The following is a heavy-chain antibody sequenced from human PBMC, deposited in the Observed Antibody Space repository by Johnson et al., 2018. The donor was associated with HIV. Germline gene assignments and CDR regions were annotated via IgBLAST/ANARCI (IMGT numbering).Heavy chain of an antibody. J-gene: IGHJ3*02. CDR3: ARASAATKGNAFDI. CDR2: IKQDGSEK. Sequence: VYLVESGGGLVQPGGSLRLSCAASGFTFSSYWMSWVRQAPGKGLEWVANIKQDGSEKYYVDSVKGRFTISIDNAKNSLYLQMNSLRAEDTALYYCARASAATKGNAFDIWGQGTMVSVFS. V-gene: IGHV3-7*03. CDR1: GFTFSSYW. D-gene: IGHD1-26*01.